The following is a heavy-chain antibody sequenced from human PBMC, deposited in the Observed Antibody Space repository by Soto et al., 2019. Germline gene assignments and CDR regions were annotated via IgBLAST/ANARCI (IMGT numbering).Heavy chain of an antibody. CDR1: GYTFTKYG. J-gene: IGHJ6*02. D-gene: IGHD2-21*01. CDR3: ARVANLIPLFHGLDA. V-gene: IGHV1-18*04. Sequence: QVQLVQSGAEVKKPGASVKVSCKASGYTFTKYGITWVRQAPGQGLEWLGWISGYNGNTNFAQRLKGRVNMTTDTSTTTAYMELRSLRPDDTAIYYCARVANLIPLFHGLDAWGQGTTVTVSS. CDR2: ISGYNGNT.